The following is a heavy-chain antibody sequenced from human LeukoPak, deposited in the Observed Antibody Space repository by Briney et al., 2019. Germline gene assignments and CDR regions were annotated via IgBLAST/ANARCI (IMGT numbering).Heavy chain of an antibody. CDR2: ISGFGDYT. CDR3: ATSPDIESSGTLYYLNF. Sequence: GGFLRLSCAASGSTFRSYGMSWVRQAPGKGLEWVSSISGFGDYTYYADSVQGRFTISRDNSKNTLSLQMNSLRAEDAAIYYCATSPDIESSGTLYYLNFWGQGTLVSVSS. CDR1: GSTFRSYG. D-gene: IGHD1-14*01. V-gene: IGHV3-23*01. J-gene: IGHJ4*02.